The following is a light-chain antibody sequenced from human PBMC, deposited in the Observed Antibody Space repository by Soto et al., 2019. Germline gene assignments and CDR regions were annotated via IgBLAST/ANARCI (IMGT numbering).Light chain of an antibody. CDR3: AAWDDTLNAYV. J-gene: IGLJ1*01. CDR2: SND. V-gene: IGLV1-44*01. CDR1: ASNIGRNT. Sequence: QAVVTQPPSASGTPGQGVAISCSGAASNIGRNTVNWYQQVPGTAPKLLIYSNDQRPSGVPHRFSGSNSGTSASLAIGGLQSEDEADYYCAAWDDTLNAYVLGTGTKLTVL.